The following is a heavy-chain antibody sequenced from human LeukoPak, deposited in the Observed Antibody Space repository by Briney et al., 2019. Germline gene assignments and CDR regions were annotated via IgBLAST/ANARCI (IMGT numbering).Heavy chain of an antibody. D-gene: IGHD1-26*01. CDR3: ARGLTGGWAAVFGY. J-gene: IGHJ4*02. Sequence: SETLSLTCTVSGDSITGGSFYWGWIRHSPGKGLEWIGSIYYSGNIYNNPSLKSRVTVSIDTSQNRFSLKLKSVTAADTAVYYCARGLTGGWAAVFGYWGQGTLVTVSS. V-gene: IGHV4-39*07. CDR2: IYYSGNI. CDR1: GDSITGGSFY.